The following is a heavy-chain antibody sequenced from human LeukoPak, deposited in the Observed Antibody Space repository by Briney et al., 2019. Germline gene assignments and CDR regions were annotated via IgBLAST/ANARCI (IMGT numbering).Heavy chain of an antibody. CDR2: ISGSGGST. V-gene: IGHV3-23*01. CDR1: GFTFSSYA. Sequence: PGGSLRLSCAASGFTFSSYAMSWVRQAPGKGLEWVSAISGSGGSTYYADSVKGRFTISRDNSKNTLYLQMNSLRAEDTAVYYCAKDLRGAVAGRAAGFDYWGQGTLVTVSS. J-gene: IGHJ4*02. CDR3: AKDLRGAVAGRAAGFDY. D-gene: IGHD6-19*01.